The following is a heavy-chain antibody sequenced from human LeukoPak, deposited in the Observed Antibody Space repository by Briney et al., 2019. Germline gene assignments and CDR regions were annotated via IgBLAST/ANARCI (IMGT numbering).Heavy chain of an antibody. J-gene: IGHJ4*02. Sequence: GESLKISCKSSGYSLTSYWIGWVRQMPGKGLEWMGIIYPGDSDTKYSPSFQGQVTISADKSISTAYLQWSSLKASDTAMYYCARHTGRWLQFLAVDYWGQGTLVTVSS. CDR2: IYPGDSDT. D-gene: IGHD5-24*01. V-gene: IGHV5-51*01. CDR1: GYSLTSYW. CDR3: ARHTGRWLQFLAVDY.